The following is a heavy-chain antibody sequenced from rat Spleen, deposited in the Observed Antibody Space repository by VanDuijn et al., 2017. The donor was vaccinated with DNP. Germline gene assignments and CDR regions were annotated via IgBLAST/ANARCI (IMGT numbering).Heavy chain of an antibody. D-gene: IGHD1-11*01. CDR1: GFTFNIAW. J-gene: IGHJ3*01. V-gene: IGHV6-8*01. CDR2: IKAKSNNYAT. CDR3: TWEGPYSWFAY. Sequence: EVQLVETGGNLVQPGKSLKLTCATSGFTFNIAWMHWVRQSPEKQLEWIAQIKAKSNNYATYYAESVKGRFTISRDDSKSPVYLQMNNLEEEDTAIFYCTWEGPYSWFAYWGQGTLVTVSS.